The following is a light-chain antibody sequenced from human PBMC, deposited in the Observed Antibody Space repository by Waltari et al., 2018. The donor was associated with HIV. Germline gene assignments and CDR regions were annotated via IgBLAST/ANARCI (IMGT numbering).Light chain of an antibody. CDR1: SSNLGGYV. Sequence: QSVLTQPPSASGAPGPRVTMSCSGSSSNLGGYVFYWYQQLPGSAPKLLISRNNNRPSGVPDRFSGSKSGTSASLAISGLRSEDEADYYCAAWDDSLSGVLFGGGTKLTVL. CDR3: AAWDDSLSGVL. CDR2: RNN. V-gene: IGLV1-47*01. J-gene: IGLJ3*02.